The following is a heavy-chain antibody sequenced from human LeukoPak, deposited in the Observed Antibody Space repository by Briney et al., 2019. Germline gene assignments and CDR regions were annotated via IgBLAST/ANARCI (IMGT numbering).Heavy chain of an antibody. V-gene: IGHV3-21*01. D-gene: IGHD1-26*01. CDR1: GSNFSSYS. CDR3: AKDTYSGSY. CDR2: ITSSSSYI. Sequence: GGSLRLTCAASGSNFSSYSMHWVRQAPGKGLEWVSSITSSSSYIYYADSVKGRFTISRDNAKNALDLQMNGVRAEDTAVYYCAKDTYSGSYWGQGTLVTVSS. J-gene: IGHJ4*02.